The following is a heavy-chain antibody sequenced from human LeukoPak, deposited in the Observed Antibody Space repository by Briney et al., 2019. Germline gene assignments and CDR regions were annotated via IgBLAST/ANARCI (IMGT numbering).Heavy chain of an antibody. CDR1: SGSFSPYL. CDR3: ARRRNWNDVLDP. CDR2: ISHSGNA. Sequence: SETLSLTCAVYSGSFSPYLWSWIRQPPGKGLEWIAEISHSGNANYNPSLKSRVAISVDPSKNQFSLTMNSVTAADTAVYYCARRRNWNDVLDPWGQGTLVTVSS. D-gene: IGHD1-1*01. J-gene: IGHJ5*02. V-gene: IGHV4-34*01.